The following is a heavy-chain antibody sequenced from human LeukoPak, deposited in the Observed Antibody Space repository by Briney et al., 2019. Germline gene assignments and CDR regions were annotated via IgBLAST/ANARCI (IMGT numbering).Heavy chain of an antibody. D-gene: IGHD3-10*01. J-gene: IGHJ1*01. Sequence: SETLSLTCTVSGYSISSGYYWGWIRQPPGKGLEWIGSIYHSGSTYYNPSLKSRVTISVDTSKNQFSLKLSSVTAADTAVYYCAREGGVAEYFQHWGQGTLVTVSS. CDR2: IYHSGST. CDR1: GYSISSGYY. V-gene: IGHV4-38-2*02. CDR3: AREGGVAEYFQH.